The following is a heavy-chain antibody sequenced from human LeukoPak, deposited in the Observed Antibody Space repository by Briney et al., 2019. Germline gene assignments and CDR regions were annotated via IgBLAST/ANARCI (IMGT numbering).Heavy chain of an antibody. V-gene: IGHV4-59*08. CDR1: GGSISTYY. D-gene: IGHD1-26*01. J-gene: IGHJ4*02. CDR3: ARHDSIVLPFDY. CDR2: IYYSGST. Sequence: SETLSLTCTVSGGSISTYYWSWIRQPPGKGLEWIGYIYYSGSTNYNPSLKSRLTISVDTSKNQFSLRLRSVTAADTAVYYCARHDSIVLPFDYWGQGILVTVSS.